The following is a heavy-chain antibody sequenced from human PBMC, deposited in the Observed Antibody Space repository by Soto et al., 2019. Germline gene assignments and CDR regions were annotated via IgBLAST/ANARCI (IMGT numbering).Heavy chain of an antibody. V-gene: IGHV4-31*03. J-gene: IGHJ6*02. CDR3: ARDPKFGGYEDYYYYGMDV. Sequence: QVQLQESGPGLVKPSQTLSLTCTVSGGSISSGGYYWSWIRQHPGKGLEWIGYIYYSGSTYYNPSLKSRVTISVDTSKNQFSLKLSSVTAADTAVYYCARDPKFGGYEDYYYYGMDVWGQGTTVTVSS. CDR1: GGSISSGGYY. D-gene: IGHD5-12*01. CDR2: IYYSGST.